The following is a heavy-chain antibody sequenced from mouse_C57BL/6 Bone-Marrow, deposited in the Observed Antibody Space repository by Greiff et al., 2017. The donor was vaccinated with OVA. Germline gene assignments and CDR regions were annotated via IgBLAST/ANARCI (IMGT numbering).Heavy chain of an antibody. J-gene: IGHJ3*01. Sequence: EVKVVESGGDLVKPGGSLKLSCAASGFTFSSYGMSWVRQTPDKRLEWVANISSGSSYTYYPDSVKGRFTISRDNAKNTLYLQMSSLQSEDTAMYYCARSYYDGSSYKFAYWGQGTLVTVSA. CDR3: ARSYYDGSSYKFAY. D-gene: IGHD1-1*01. CDR1: GFTFSSYG. V-gene: IGHV5-6*01. CDR2: ISSGSSYT.